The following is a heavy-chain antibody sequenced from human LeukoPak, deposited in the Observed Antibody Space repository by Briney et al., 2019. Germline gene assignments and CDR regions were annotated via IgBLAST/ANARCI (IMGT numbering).Heavy chain of an antibody. CDR1: GGTFSTYA. CDR3: TRHYDSSGYPSLNYFDY. Sequence: SVTVSCKASGGTFSTYAISWVRQAPGQGLEWMGRVIPMFGAADYAQKFQGRVTITADKSTSTAYMELSSLRSEDTAVYDCTRHYDSSGYPSLNYFDYWGQGTLVTVSS. J-gene: IGHJ4*02. V-gene: IGHV1-69*06. D-gene: IGHD3-22*01. CDR2: VIPMFGAA.